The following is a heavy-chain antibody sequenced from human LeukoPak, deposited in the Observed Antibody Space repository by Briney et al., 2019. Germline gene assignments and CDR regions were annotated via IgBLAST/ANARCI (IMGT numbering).Heavy chain of an antibody. V-gene: IGHV3-23*01. J-gene: IGHJ4*02. Sequence: GGSLRLSCAASGFTFTTYTMTWVRQAPGKGLECVSTISGSGTDTYYADSVKGRFTISRDNSRNTLFPQMNSLRAEDTAVYYCAKDRAGTPWADWGQGTLVTVSS. CDR2: ISGSGTDT. CDR1: GFTFTTYT. CDR3: AKDRAGTPWAD. D-gene: IGHD1-1*01.